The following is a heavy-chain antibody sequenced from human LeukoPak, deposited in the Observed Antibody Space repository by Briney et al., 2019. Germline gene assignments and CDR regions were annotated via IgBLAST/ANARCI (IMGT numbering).Heavy chain of an antibody. D-gene: IGHD2-15*01. Sequence: SVKVSCKASGGTFSSYAISWVRQAPGQGLEWMGGIIPIFGTANYAQKFQGRVTITADKSTSTAYMELSSLRSEDTAVYHCARDQAEGKLPPDYWGQGTLVTVSS. J-gene: IGHJ4*02. CDR1: GGTFSSYA. CDR3: ARDQAEGKLPPDY. V-gene: IGHV1-69*06. CDR2: IIPIFGTA.